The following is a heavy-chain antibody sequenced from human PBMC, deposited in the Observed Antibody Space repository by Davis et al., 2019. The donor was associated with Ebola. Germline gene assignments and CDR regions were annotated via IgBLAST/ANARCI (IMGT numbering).Heavy chain of an antibody. D-gene: IGHD6-25*01. CDR2: IYNTGYR. CDR3: AGGEAAAVFSYNWFDP. Sequence: SETLSLTCSVSGASISSGAHYWSWVRQRPGQGLEYIGYIYNTGYRYYNPSLESRVTFSLDTSKNKFSLKLRSLTAADTATYYCAGGEAAAVFSYNWFDPWGQGTLVTVSS. CDR1: GASISSGAHY. V-gene: IGHV4-31*03. J-gene: IGHJ5*02.